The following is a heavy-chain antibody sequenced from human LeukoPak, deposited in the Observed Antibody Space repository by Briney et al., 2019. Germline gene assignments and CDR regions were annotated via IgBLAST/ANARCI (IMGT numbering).Heavy chain of an antibody. CDR1: GYIFTSYY. D-gene: IGHD1-1*01. CDR3: ARDPPGTTAFDL. CDR2: INPKSDGT. J-gene: IGHJ3*01. V-gene: IGHV1-2*02. Sequence: ASVKVSCKASGYIFTSYYMHWVRQAPGQGLEWMGWINPKSDGTKYAQNFQGRVTMTWDTSISTAYMEVSRLTSDDTAMFYCARDPPGTTAFDLWGQGTMVTVSS.